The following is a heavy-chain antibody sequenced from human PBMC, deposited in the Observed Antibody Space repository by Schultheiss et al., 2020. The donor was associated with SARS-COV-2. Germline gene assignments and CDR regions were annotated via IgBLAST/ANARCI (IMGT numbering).Heavy chain of an antibody. CDR3: VRDLPRGSSYGMDV. J-gene: IGHJ6*02. V-gene: IGHV4-61*02. Sequence: LRLSCTVSGGSISSSSYYWSWIRQPAGKGLEWIGRIYTSGSTNYNPSLKSRVTISVDTSKNQFSLKLSSVTAADTAVYYCVRDLPRGSSYGMDVWGQGTTVTVSS. CDR2: IYTSGST. D-gene: IGHD6-6*01. CDR1: GGSISSSSYY.